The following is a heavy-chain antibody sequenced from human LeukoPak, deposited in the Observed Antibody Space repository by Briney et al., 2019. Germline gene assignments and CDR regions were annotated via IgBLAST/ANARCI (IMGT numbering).Heavy chain of an antibody. CDR2: TYYSGST. J-gene: IGHJ3*02. D-gene: IGHD3-22*01. Sequence: SETLSLTCTVSGGSISSSSYHWGWIRQPPGKGLEWIGSTYYSGSTYYNPSLKSRVSISVDTSKNQFSLKLRSVTAADTAVYYCASAYYYDSSGYPDAFDIWGQGTMVTVSS. CDR1: GGSISSSSYH. V-gene: IGHV4-39*01. CDR3: ASAYYYDSSGYPDAFDI.